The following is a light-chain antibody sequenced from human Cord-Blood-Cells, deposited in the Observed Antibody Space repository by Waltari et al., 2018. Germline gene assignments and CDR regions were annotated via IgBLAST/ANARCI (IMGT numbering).Light chain of an antibody. Sequence: QSALTQPASVSGSPGQPITLSCTRTSSAVGGYNSVSWYQQHPGKAPKLMIYDVSNRPSGVSNRFSGSKSGNTASLTISGLQAEDEADYYCSSYTSSSTYVFGTGTKVTVL. V-gene: IGLV2-14*01. CDR2: DVS. CDR1: SSAVGGYNS. CDR3: SSYTSSSTYV. J-gene: IGLJ1*01.